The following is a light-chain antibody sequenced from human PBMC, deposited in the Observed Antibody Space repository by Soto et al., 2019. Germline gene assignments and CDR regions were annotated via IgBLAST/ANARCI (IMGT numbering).Light chain of an antibody. J-gene: IGKJ2*01. CDR3: QQCGSSPIT. V-gene: IGKV3-20*01. CDR2: GAS. Sequence: EIVLTPSPGTLSLSPGERATLSCRASQSVNSSYLAWYQQKPGKAPRLLIYGASSRATGIPDRFSGSGSGIDFTLTISRLEPEEFALYYCQQCGSSPITFGQGTKLEIK. CDR1: QSVNSSY.